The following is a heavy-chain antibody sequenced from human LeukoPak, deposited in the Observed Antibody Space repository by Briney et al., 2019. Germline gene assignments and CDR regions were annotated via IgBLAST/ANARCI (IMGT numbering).Heavy chain of an antibody. CDR3: AKNHDSNTYHTDDAFDA. CDR2: ISVSGRST. CDR1: GFTFSSYW. J-gene: IGHJ3*01. V-gene: IGHV3-23*01. D-gene: IGHD2/OR15-2a*01. Sequence: GGSLRLSCAASGFTFSSYWMSWVRQAPGKGPEWVSVISVSGRSTYYADSVKGRFTISRDSSKSTLYLQMNSLRAEDTAIYYCAKNHDSNTYHTDDAFDAWGQGTMVTVSS.